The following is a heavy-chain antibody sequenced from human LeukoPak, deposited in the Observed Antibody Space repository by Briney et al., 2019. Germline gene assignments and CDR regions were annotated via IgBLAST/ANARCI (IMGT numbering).Heavy chain of an antibody. CDR2: IDPNSGGT. CDR3: ARDPFWAAAAGGY. V-gene: IGHV1-2*02. Sequence: ASVKVSCKASGYSFTGYYMHWVRQAPGQGLEWMGWIDPNSGGTNYAQKFQGRVTMTRDTSLSTAYMELSRLRSDDTAVYYCARDPFWAAAAGGYWGQGTLVTVSS. CDR1: GYSFTGYY. D-gene: IGHD6-13*01. J-gene: IGHJ4*02.